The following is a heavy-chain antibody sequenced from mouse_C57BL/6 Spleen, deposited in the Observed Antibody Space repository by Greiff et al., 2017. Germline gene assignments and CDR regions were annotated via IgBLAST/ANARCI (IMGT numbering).Heavy chain of an antibody. CDR3: ARWDDDGYSYAMDY. Sequence: VQLQQSGAELARPGASVKLSCKASGYTFTSYGISWVKQRPGQGLEWIGEIYPRSGNTYYNEKFKGKATLTADKSSSTAYMELRSLTSEDSAVYFCARWDDDGYSYAMDYWGQGTSVTVSS. J-gene: IGHJ4*01. CDR2: IYPRSGNT. CDR1: GYTFTSYG. V-gene: IGHV1-81*01. D-gene: IGHD2-3*01.